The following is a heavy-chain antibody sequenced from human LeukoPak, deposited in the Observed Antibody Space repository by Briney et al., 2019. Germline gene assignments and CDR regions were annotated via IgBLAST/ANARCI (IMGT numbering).Heavy chain of an antibody. D-gene: IGHD3-9*01. CDR1: GGSFSGYY. V-gene: IGHV4-34*01. CDR2: INHSGST. Sequence: SETLSLTCAVYGGSFSGYYWSWIRQPPGKGLEWIGEINHSGSTNYNPSLKSRVTISVDTSKNQFSLKLSSVTAADTAVYYCARGIYDILTGYFDLWGRGTLVTASS. CDR3: ARGIYDILTGYFDL. J-gene: IGHJ2*01.